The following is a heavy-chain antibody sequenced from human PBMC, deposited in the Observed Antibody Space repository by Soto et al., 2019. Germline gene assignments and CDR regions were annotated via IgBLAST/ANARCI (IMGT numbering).Heavy chain of an antibody. Sequence: SETLSPTCTVSGGSISSGGYYWSWIRQHPGKGLEWIGYIYYSGSTYYNPSLKSRVTISVDTSKNQFSLKLSSVTAADTAVYYCARDSYYYGSGSFPLWGQGTLVTVSS. D-gene: IGHD3-10*01. J-gene: IGHJ4*02. V-gene: IGHV4-31*03. CDR2: IYYSGST. CDR3: ARDSYYYGSGSFPL. CDR1: GGSISSGGYY.